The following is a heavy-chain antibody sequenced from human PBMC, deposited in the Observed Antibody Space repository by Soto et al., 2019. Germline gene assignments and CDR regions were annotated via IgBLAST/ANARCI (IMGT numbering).Heavy chain of an antibody. Sequence: DVQLTESGGGLVQPGGSLRLSCGASGFSFGSDWMAWVRQAPGKGREWVANIRTDGSQEHYAGSVRGRFSVSRDNAKDALYMQMNRLTHEDTAVYYCKRDVNYRDDSDSYAAFNIWGQGQMVTVSS. D-gene: IGHD3-22*01. CDR1: GFSFGSDW. CDR2: IRTDGSQE. CDR3: KRDVNYRDDSDSYAAFNI. V-gene: IGHV3-7*05. J-gene: IGHJ3*02.